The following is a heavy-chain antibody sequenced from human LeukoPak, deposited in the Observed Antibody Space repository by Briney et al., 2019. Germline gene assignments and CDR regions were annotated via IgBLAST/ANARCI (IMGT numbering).Heavy chain of an antibody. CDR1: GFTFSSYA. V-gene: IGHV3-21*01. CDR3: ARDLSATARAYDY. D-gene: IGHD1-26*01. CDR2: ISISGTYI. J-gene: IGHJ4*02. Sequence: GGSLRLSCAASGFTFSSYAMHWVRQAPGEGLEWVSFISISGTYITYADSVKGRFTISRDNAKNSLYLQMNSLRAEDTAVYYCARDLSATARAYDYWGQGTLVTVSS.